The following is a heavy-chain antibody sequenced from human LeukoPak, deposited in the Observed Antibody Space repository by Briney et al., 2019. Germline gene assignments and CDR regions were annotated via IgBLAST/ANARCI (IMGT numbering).Heavy chain of an antibody. CDR1: GGSVSSGSYY. CDR3: ARFAYYYDSSGAFDI. J-gene: IGHJ3*02. CDR2: IYYSGST. Sequence: SETLSLTCTVSGGSVSSGSYYWSWIRQPPGKGLEWIGYIYYSGSTNYNPSLKSRVTISVDTSKNQFSLKLSSVTAADTAVYYCARFAYYYDSSGAFDIWGQGTMVTVSS. D-gene: IGHD3-22*01. V-gene: IGHV4-61*01.